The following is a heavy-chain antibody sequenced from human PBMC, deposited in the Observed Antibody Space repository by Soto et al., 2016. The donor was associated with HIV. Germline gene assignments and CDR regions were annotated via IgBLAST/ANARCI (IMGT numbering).Heavy chain of an antibody. CDR3: ARSPKGGSSGWYEGYYFDY. CDR1: GFTFSTYS. V-gene: IGHV3-21*01. CDR2: ISSSRSYI. D-gene: IGHD6-19*01. Sequence: EVQLVESGGGLVKPGGSLRLSCAASGFTFSTYSMNWVRQAPGKGLEWVSSISSSRSYIYHADSVKGRFTISRDNAKNSLYLQMNSLRADDTAVYYCARSPKGGSSGWYEGYYFDYWGQGTPGHRLL. J-gene: IGHJ4*02.